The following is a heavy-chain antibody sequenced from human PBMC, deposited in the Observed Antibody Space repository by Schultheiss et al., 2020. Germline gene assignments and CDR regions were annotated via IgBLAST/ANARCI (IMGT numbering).Heavy chain of an antibody. J-gene: IGHJ4*02. Sequence: ESLKISCAASGFTFSNAWMNWVRQAPGKGLEWIGEINHSGSTNYNPSLKSRVTISEDTSKNQFSLKVSSVTAADTAVYYCARDSSYLGLDYWGQGTLVTVSS. CDR3: ARDSSYLGLDY. V-gene: IGHV4-34*01. D-gene: IGHD1-26*01. CDR2: INHSGST. CDR1: GFTFSNAW.